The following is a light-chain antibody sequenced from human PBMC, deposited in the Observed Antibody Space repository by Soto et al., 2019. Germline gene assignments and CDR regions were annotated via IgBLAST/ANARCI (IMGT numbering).Light chain of an antibody. CDR3: QQFDSYPLT. J-gene: IGKJ5*01. CDR1: QGISNF. V-gene: IGKV1-13*02. Sequence: AIQLTQSPSSLSASVGDRVTITCRASQGISNFLAWYQQEPGKAPRLLIYDGSSLESGVPSRFSGSGSGTDFTFTISSLQPEDFATYYCQQFDSYPLTFGQGTRLEIK. CDR2: DGS.